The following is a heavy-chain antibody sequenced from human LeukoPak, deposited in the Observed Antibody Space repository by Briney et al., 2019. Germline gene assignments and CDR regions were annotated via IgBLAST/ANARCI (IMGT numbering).Heavy chain of an antibody. V-gene: IGHV3-33*01. CDR2: IAYDGSRA. CDR3: TRYNNDHFDY. CDR1: GFTFGGYG. Sequence: GGSLRLSCAGSGFTFGGYGMHWFRQTQGKGLEWVAVIAYDGSRAFYADSVKGQFTISRDNSKNTMSVQMDDLRAEDTAVYYCTRYNNDHFDYWGQGTLVTVSS. D-gene: IGHD1-14*01. J-gene: IGHJ4*02.